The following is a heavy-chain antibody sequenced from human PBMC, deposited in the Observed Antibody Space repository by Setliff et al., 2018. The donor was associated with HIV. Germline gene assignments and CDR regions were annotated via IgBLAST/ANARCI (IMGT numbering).Heavy chain of an antibody. J-gene: IGHJ6*02. CDR3: ARRGDFFYYAMDV. CDR2: IYYSGST. V-gene: IGHV4-59*08. Sequence: KTSETLSLTCTVSGGSISSHYWSWIRQPPGKGLEWIGSIYYSGSTNYNPSLKSRVTISVDRSKNQFSLKLSSVTAADTAVYYCARRGDFFYYAMDVWGQGTTVTVSS. CDR1: GGSISSHY.